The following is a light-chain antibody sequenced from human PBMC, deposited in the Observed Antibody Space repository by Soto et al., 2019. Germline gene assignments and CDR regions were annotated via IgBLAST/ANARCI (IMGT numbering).Light chain of an antibody. Sequence: QSVLTQPPSASGTPGQSVIISCSGSSSNIGSNYVYWYQQLPGTAPKLLIGRNNQRPSGVPDRFSGSKSGTSAALAISGLRSEDEADYYCASWDDGLSVIFGGGTKVTVL. V-gene: IGLV1-47*01. CDR2: RNN. J-gene: IGLJ2*01. CDR3: ASWDDGLSVI. CDR1: SSNIGSNY.